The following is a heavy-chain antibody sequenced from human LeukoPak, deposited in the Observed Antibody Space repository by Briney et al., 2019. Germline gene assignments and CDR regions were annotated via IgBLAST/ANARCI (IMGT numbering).Heavy chain of an antibody. CDR3: AKGGTVAFDY. D-gene: IGHD4-23*01. J-gene: IGHJ4*02. V-gene: IGHV4-59*01. CDR1: GASITSYY. Sequence: SETLSLTCTVSGASITSYYWSWIRQSPGKGLEWIGCTYNSDTTNYNPSLKSRPTISVDTSKKQFSLKLSSVTAADTAVYYCAKGGTVAFDYWGQGTLVTVSS. CDR2: TYNSDTT.